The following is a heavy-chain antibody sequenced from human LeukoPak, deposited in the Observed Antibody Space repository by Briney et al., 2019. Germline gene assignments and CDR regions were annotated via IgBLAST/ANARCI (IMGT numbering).Heavy chain of an antibody. CDR2: INWSGGNT. D-gene: IGHD1-26*01. Sequence: SGGSLRLSCAASGFTFDDYGMSWVRQAPGKGLEWVSGINWSGGNTVYADSVKGRFTISRDNAKNSLFLQMNSLRAEDTALYHCARDTPSGTYFFDSWGQGTLVTVSS. CDR3: ARDTPSGTYFFDS. CDR1: GFTFDDYG. V-gene: IGHV3-20*01. J-gene: IGHJ4*02.